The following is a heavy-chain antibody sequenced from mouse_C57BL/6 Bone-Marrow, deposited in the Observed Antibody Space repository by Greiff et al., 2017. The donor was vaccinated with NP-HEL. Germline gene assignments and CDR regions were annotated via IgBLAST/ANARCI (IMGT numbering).Heavy chain of an antibody. J-gene: IGHJ2*01. CDR3: ARGYGDY. Sequence: EVKVEESGPGLVKPFQSMSLTCSVTGYSITSGYYWNWIRQFPGNKLEWMGYISYDGSNNYNPSLKNRISITRDTSKNQFFLKLNSVTTEDTATYYCARGYGDYWGQGTTLTVSS. CDR2: ISYDGSN. CDR1: GYSITSGYY. D-gene: IGHD1-1*02. V-gene: IGHV3-6*01.